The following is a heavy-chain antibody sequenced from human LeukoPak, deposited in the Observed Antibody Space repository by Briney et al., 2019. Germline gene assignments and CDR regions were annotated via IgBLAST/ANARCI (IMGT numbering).Heavy chain of an antibody. CDR2: IYTSGST. D-gene: IGHD3-22*01. CDR1: GGSISSGSYY. CDR3: ARESSYYYDTHQTRPGRNDAFDI. J-gene: IGHJ3*02. Sequence: SETLSLTCTVPGGSISSGSYYWSWIRQPAGKGLEWIGRIYTSGSTNYNPSLKSRVTISVDTSKNQFSLKLSSVTAADTAVYYCARESSYYYDTHQTRPGRNDAFDIWGQGTMVTVSS. V-gene: IGHV4-61*02.